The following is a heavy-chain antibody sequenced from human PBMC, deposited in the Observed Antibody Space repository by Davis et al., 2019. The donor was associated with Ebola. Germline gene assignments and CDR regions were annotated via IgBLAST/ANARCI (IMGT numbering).Heavy chain of an antibody. V-gene: IGHV3-30*18. CDR1: GFTFSSYG. CDR2: ISYDGSNK. J-gene: IGHJ6*02. Sequence: PGGSLRLSCAASGFTFSSYGMHWVRQAPGKGLEWVAVISYDGSNKYYADSVKGRFTISRDNSKNTLYLQMNSLRAEDTAVYYCANPGPTYYGMDVWGQGTTVTVSS. CDR3: ANPGPTYYGMDV.